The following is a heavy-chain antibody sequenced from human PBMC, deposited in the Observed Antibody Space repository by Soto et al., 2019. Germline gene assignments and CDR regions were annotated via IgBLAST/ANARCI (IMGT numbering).Heavy chain of an antibody. Sequence: PSETLSLTCTVSGGSISSGDYYWSWIRQVPGKGLEWIGYIYYSGSTYYNPSLENRLAMSVDTSKNQFSLKLSSVTAADTAIYYCAREGRLAAAGRFDYWGQGTLVTVSS. CDR2: IYYSGST. CDR1: GGSISSGDYY. D-gene: IGHD6-13*01. CDR3: AREGRLAAAGRFDY. V-gene: IGHV4-31*03. J-gene: IGHJ4*02.